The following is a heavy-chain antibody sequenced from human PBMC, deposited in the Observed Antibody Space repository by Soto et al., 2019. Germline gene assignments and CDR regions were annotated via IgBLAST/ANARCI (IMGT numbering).Heavy chain of an antibody. CDR1: GYTFTDYY. Sequence: GASVKVSCKISGYTFTDYYLHWVRQAPGQGLEWVGWINPNTGGTNYAQRFQGRVTMTRDTSISTAYMELSRLTSDDTAVYYCARDPIGGGAPYYCDYWGQGTLVTVSS. V-gene: IGHV1-2*02. CDR3: ARDPIGGGAPYYCDY. D-gene: IGHD3-16*01. CDR2: INPNTGGT. J-gene: IGHJ4*02.